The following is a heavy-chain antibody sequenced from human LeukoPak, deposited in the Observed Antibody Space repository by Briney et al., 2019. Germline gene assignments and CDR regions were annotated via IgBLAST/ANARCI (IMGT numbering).Heavy chain of an antibody. CDR2: IYYSGST. J-gene: IGHJ5*02. Sequence: PSETLSLTCTVSGGSVSSGSYYWSWIRQPPGKGLEWIGYIYYSGSTNYNPSLKSRVTISVDTSKNQFSLKLSPVTAADTAVYYCARDSSNWFDPWGQGTLVTVSS. V-gene: IGHV4-61*01. CDR1: GGSVSSGSYY. CDR3: ARDSSNWFDP.